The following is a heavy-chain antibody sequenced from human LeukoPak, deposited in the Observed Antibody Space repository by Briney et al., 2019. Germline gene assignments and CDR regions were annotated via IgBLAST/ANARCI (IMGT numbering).Heavy chain of an antibody. Sequence: GASVKVSCKASGYTFTSYGISWVRQATGQGLEWMGWMNPNSGNTGYAQKFQGRVTMTRNTSISTAYMELSSLRSEDTAVYYCARGNQLLDYYYYGMDVWGQGTTVTVSS. CDR1: GYTFTSYG. CDR3: ARGNQLLDYYYYGMDV. D-gene: IGHD2-2*01. CDR2: MNPNSGNT. J-gene: IGHJ6*02. V-gene: IGHV1-8*02.